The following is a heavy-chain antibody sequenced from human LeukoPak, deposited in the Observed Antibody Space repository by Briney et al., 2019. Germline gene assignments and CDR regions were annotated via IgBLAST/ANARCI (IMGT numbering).Heavy chain of an antibody. D-gene: IGHD4-23*01. V-gene: IGHV1-8*03. CDR1: GYTFTSYD. Sequence: GASVKVSCKASGYTFTSYDINWVRQATGQGLEWMGWMNPISGNTGYAQKFQGRVTITRNTSISTAYMELSSLRSEDTAVYYCARDNLPTVVTSDVRSGYYYGMDVWGQGTTVTVSS. CDR3: ARDNLPTVVTSDVRSGYYYGMDV. CDR2: MNPISGNT. J-gene: IGHJ6*02.